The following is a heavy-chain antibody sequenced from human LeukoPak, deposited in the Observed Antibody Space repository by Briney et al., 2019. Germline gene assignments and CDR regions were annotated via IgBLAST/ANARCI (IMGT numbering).Heavy chain of an antibody. J-gene: IGHJ4*02. CDR1: GFPFSNYG. Sequence: GRSLRLSCAASGFPFSNYGMHWVRQAPGKGLEWVAVIWYDGSSEFYGDSVKGRLTISRDNSKNTLYLQMNSLRAEDTAVYYCARDRAGASYSAWYFDFWGQGTPVTVSS. V-gene: IGHV3-33*01. CDR2: IWYDGSSE. D-gene: IGHD1-26*01. CDR3: ARDRAGASYSAWYFDF.